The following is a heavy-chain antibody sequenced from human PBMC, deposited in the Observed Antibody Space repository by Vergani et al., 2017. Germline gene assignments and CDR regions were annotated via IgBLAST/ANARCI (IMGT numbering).Heavy chain of an antibody. V-gene: IGHV1-69*18. Sequence: QVQLVQSGAEVKKPGSSVKVSCKASGGTFSSYAISWVRQAPGQGLEWMGSIIPIFGTANYAQKFQGRVTLTADESTSTAYMEVSSLRSEDTAVYYCARDETGYSGYDIVLDYWGQGTLVTVSS. CDR1: GGTFSSYA. D-gene: IGHD5-12*01. CDR3: ARDETGYSGYDIVLDY. CDR2: IIPIFGTA. J-gene: IGHJ4*02.